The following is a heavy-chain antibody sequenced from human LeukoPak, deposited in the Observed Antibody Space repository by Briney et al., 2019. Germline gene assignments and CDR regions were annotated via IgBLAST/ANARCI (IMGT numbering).Heavy chain of an antibody. D-gene: IGHD3-3*01. CDR3: ARMVETIFGVVIGDWFDP. CDR1: GVSISSGDYY. J-gene: IGHJ5*02. CDR2: IYYSGST. Sequence: SETLSLTCTVSGVSISSGDYYWSWIRQPPGKGLEWIGYIYYSGSTYYNPSLKSRVTISVDTSKNQFSLKLSSVTAADTAVYYCARMVETIFGVVIGDWFDPWGQGTLVTVSS. V-gene: IGHV4-30-4*01.